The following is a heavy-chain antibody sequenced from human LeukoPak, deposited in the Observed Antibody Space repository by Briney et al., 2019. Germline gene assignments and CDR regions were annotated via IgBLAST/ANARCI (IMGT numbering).Heavy chain of an antibody. CDR2: INPNSGGT. Sequence: AASVKVSCKASGYTFTGYYMHWVRQAPGQGLEWMGWINPNSGGTNYAQKFQGRVTMTRDTSISTAYMELSRLRSDDTAVYYCAREGRIVATMPRWFDPWGQGTLVTVSS. J-gene: IGHJ5*02. CDR1: GYTFTGYY. CDR3: AREGRIVATMPRWFDP. V-gene: IGHV1-2*02. D-gene: IGHD5-12*01.